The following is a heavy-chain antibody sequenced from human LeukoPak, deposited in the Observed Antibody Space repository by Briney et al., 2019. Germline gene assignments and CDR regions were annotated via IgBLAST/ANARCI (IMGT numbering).Heavy chain of an antibody. D-gene: IGHD5-18*01. J-gene: IGHJ4*02. CDR3: ARDLRYSYGRFDY. Sequence: GGSLRLSCAASGFTFSSYSMNWVRQAPGKGLEWVSSISSSSSYIYYADSVKGRFTISRDNAKNSLYLQMNSLRAEDTAVYYCARDLRYSYGRFDYWGQGTLVTVSS. V-gene: IGHV3-21*01. CDR1: GFTFSSYS. CDR2: ISSSSSYI.